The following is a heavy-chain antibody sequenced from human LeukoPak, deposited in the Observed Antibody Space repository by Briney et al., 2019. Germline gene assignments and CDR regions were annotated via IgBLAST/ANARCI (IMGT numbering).Heavy chain of an antibody. J-gene: IGHJ3*02. D-gene: IGHD3-16*01. Sequence: CTPARYTVAKVYRVGVGGAPSLKLKWMGIINPSGGSRSYAQKLQGGVSMSRDTTKSTIYMELRSLRSEDTAVYYFSRDKRGERTPGWGYGAFDIWGQGTMVSVSS. V-gene: IGHV1-46*01. CDR2: INPSGGSR. CDR3: SRDKRGERTPGWGYGAFDI. CDR1: RYTVAKVY.